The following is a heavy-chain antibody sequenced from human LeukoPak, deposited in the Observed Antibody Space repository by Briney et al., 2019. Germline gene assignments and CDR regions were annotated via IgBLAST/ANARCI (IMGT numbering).Heavy chain of an antibody. CDR3: ARSDSSGWYGEYYYYMDV. V-gene: IGHV3-7*01. CDR2: IKHDGSET. CDR1: GFTFSSHW. Sequence: GGSLRLSCAASGFTFSSHWMSWVRQAPGKGLEWVANIKHDGSETDYVDSVEGRFTISRDNVKNSLFLQMDSLRVEDTAVYYCARSDSSGWYGEYYYYMDVWGKGTTVTVSS. D-gene: IGHD6-19*01. J-gene: IGHJ6*03.